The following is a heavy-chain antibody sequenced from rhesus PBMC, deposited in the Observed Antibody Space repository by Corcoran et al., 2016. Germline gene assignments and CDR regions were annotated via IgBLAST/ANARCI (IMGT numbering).Heavy chain of an antibody. CDR3: AREVGHYNRYFDY. CDR2: IYGSGGGT. D-gene: IGHD1-26*01. CDR1: GGSISDDYY. V-gene: IGHV4-106*01. J-gene: IGHJ4*01. Sequence: QVQLQESGPGLVKPSETLSLTCAVSGGSISDDYYWSWIRQPPGTGLEWIGDIYGSGGGTNYYPSLKNRVTISIETSKNQFSLKLRSVTAADTAVYYCAREVGHYNRYFDYWGQGVLVTVSS.